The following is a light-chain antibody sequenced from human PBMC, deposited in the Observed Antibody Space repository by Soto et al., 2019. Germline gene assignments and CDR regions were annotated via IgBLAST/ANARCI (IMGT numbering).Light chain of an antibody. CDR2: KAS. J-gene: IGKJ1*01. CDR1: QTISSW. V-gene: IGKV1-5*03. Sequence: DIQMTQSPSTLSGSVGDRVTITGRASQTISSWLAWYQQKPGKAPKLLIYKASTLKSGVPSRFSGRGSGTDFTLTISSLQPDDFATYYCQHYNSYSEAFGQGTKVDIK. CDR3: QHYNSYSEA.